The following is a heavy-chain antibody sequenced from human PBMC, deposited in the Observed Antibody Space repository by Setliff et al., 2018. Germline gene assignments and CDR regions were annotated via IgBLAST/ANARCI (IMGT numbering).Heavy chain of an antibody. CDR1: GSTLTELT. Sequence: ASVKVSCKVSGSTLTELTMYWERQAPGKGLEWMGSFNPEDDEIIYAQKFLGRVTMTEDTSTDSAYMELSSLRSEDTAVYYCATKDYDTSGYYRPFGFWGQGTLVTVSS. J-gene: IGHJ4*01. CDR2: FNPEDDEI. D-gene: IGHD3-22*01. CDR3: ATKDYDTSGYYRPFGF. V-gene: IGHV1-24*01.